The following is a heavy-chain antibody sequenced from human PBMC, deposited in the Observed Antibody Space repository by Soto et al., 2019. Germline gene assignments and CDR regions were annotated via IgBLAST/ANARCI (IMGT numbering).Heavy chain of an antibody. CDR3: ARPVGSSWYYYGMDV. D-gene: IGHD6-13*01. CDR2: IDPSDSYT. CDR1: GYSFTSYW. V-gene: IGHV5-10-1*01. Sequence: GESLKISCKGSGYSFTSYWISWVRQMPGKGLEWMGRIDPSDSYTNYSPSFQGHVTISADKSISTAYLQWSSLKASDTAMYYCARPVGSSWYYYGMDVWGQGTTVTVSS. J-gene: IGHJ6*02.